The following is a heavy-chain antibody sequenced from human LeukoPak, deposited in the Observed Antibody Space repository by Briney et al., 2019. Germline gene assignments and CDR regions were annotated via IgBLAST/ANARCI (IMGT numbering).Heavy chain of an antibody. CDR2: ISWNSGSI. CDR1: GFTFDDYA. J-gene: IGHJ4*02. D-gene: IGHD4/OR15-4a*01. Sequence: PGGSLRLSCAASGFTFDDYAMDWVRQAPGKGLEWVSGISWNSGSIGYADSVKGRFTISRDNAKNSLYLQMNSLRAEDMAVYYCARDRLSLDYWGQGTLVTVSS. CDR3: ARDRLSLDY. V-gene: IGHV3-9*03.